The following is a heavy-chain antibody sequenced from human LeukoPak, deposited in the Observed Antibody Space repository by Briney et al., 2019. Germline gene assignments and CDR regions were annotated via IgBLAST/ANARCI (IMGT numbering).Heavy chain of an antibody. Sequence: PGRSLRLSCAASGFTFSSYSMNWVRQAPGKGLEWVSSISSSSSYIYYADSVKGRFTISRDNAKNSLYLQMNSLRAEDTAVYYCARDSTVTTDYWGQGTLVTVSS. J-gene: IGHJ4*02. CDR3: ARDSTVTTDY. CDR2: ISSSSSYI. V-gene: IGHV3-21*01. D-gene: IGHD4-17*01. CDR1: GFTFSSYS.